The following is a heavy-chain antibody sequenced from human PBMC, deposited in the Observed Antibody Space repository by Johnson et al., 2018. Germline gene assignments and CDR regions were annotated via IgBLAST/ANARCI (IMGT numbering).Heavy chain of an antibody. V-gene: IGHV3-30*18. J-gene: IGHJ4*02. CDR1: GFTFSNYG. D-gene: IGHD3-22*01. CDR2: ISYDGTNK. CDR3: AKDHQYYDDISGYLSYFDY. Sequence: QLQQSGGGVVXPGRSLRLXCAASGFTFSNYGVHWVRQAPGKGREWVAVISYDGTNKYYADSVKGRFTISRDNSQNTVYLKMNSLRAEDTAVDYYAKDHQYYDDISGYLSYFDYWGQGTLVTVSS.